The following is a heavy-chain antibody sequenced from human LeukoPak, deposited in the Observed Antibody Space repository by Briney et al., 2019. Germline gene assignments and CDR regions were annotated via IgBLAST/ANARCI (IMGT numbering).Heavy chain of an antibody. V-gene: IGHV1-46*01. D-gene: IGHD6-13*01. J-gene: IGHJ4*02. CDR1: GYTFTTYY. Sequence: GASVKVSCKASGYTFTTYYMHWVRQAPGQGLEWMGIINPSGGSTTYAQNFQGRVTMTRDTSTSAVYMEVSSLRSEDTAVYYCARGQGYSSSWFNPFDYWGQGTLVTVSS. CDR3: ARGQGYSSSWFNPFDY. CDR2: INPSGGST.